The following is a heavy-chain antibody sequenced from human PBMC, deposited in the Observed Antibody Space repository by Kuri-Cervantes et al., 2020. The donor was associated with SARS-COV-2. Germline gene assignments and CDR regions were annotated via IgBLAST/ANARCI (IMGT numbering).Heavy chain of an antibody. Sequence: ASVQVSCKASGYTFTSYGISWVRQAPGQGLEWMGWNSAYNSNTNYSQKLQGRVTMTTDTSTSTAYKELRSLRTAGTAVYYCAGDLVIAVAGILDPWGQGTLVTVSS. V-gene: IGHV1-18*04. CDR2: NSAYNSNT. J-gene: IGHJ5*02. CDR1: GYTFTSYG. CDR3: AGDLVIAVAGILDP. D-gene: IGHD6-19*01.